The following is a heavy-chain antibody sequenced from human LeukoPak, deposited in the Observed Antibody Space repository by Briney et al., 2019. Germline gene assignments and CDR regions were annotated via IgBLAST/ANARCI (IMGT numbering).Heavy chain of an antibody. D-gene: IGHD3-22*01. CDR2: ISGSGGST. Sequence: GGSLRLSCAASGFTFSSYAMSWVRQAPGKGMEWVSAISGSGGSTYYADSVKGRFTISRDNSKNTLYLQMNSLRAENTAVYYCAKDMRLFDDYWGQGTLVTVSS. CDR3: AKDMRLFDDY. CDR1: GFTFSSYA. J-gene: IGHJ4*02. V-gene: IGHV3-23*01.